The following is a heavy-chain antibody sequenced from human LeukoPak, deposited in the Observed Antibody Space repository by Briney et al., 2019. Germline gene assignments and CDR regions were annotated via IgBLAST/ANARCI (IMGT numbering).Heavy chain of an antibody. D-gene: IGHD3-22*01. V-gene: IGHV3-7*01. J-gene: IGHJ6*03. CDR3: ARVTGNYDSSGYYYYYYYYMDV. Sequence: PGGSLRLSCAASGFTFSSYWMSWVRQAPGKGLEWVANIKQDGSEKYYVDSVKGRFTISRDNAKNSLYLQMNSLRAEDTAVYYCARVTGNYDSSGYYYYYYYYMDVWGKGTTVTVSS. CDR1: GFTFSSYW. CDR2: IKQDGSEK.